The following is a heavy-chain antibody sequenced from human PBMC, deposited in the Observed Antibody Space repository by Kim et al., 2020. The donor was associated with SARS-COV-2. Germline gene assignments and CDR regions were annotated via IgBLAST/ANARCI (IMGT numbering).Heavy chain of an antibody. CDR1: GYTFPTYA. Sequence: ASVKVSCKASGYTFPTYAVHWLRQAPGQRPEWMGWTNPGNGHTEYSQKFLGRVTVTSDTSAYTAYMELSSLRSEDKAVYYCARHTRYYDRSGYYYEGFDLWDKGTLVPISS. V-gene: IGHV1-3*01. CDR2: TNPGNGHT. J-gene: IGHJ4*02. CDR3: ARHTRYYDRSGYYYEGFDL. D-gene: IGHD3-22*01.